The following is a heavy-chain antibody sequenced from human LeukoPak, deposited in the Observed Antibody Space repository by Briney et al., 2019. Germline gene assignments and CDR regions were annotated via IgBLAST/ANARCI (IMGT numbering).Heavy chain of an antibody. J-gene: IGHJ2*01. CDR1: GGSISSSSYY. Sequence: PSETLSLTCTVSGGSISSSSYYWGWIRQPPGKGLEWIGSIYYSGSTYYNPSLKSRVTMSVDTSKNQFSLKLSSVTAADTAVYYCARVIGERWLQTYWYFDLWGRGTLVTVSS. CDR2: IYYSGST. V-gene: IGHV4-39*07. D-gene: IGHD5-24*01. CDR3: ARVIGERWLQTYWYFDL.